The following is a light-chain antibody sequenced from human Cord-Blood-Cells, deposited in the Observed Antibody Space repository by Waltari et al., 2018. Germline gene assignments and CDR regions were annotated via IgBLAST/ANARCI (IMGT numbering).Light chain of an antibody. Sequence: QSALTQPASVSGSPGQSITISCTGTSSDVGGYNYVSWYQQHPGKAPKLMSSDVSNRPSGVSNRFSGSKSGNAGSLSISGLQAEDGADYYCSSYTSSSTLEVFGTGTKVTVL. CDR1: SSDVGGYNY. J-gene: IGLJ1*01. CDR2: DVS. V-gene: IGLV2-14*01. CDR3: SSYTSSSTLEV.